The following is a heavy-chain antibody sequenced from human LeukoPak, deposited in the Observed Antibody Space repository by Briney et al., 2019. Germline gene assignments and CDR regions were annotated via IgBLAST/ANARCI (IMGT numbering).Heavy chain of an antibody. CDR2: ISYDGSNK. Sequence: GGSLRLSCAASGFTFSSYAMHWVRQAAGKGLEWVAVISYDGSNKYYADSVKGRFTISRDNSKNTLYLQMNSLRAEDTAVYYCARDDYSFDYWGQGTLVTVSS. J-gene: IGHJ4*02. V-gene: IGHV3-30*04. D-gene: IGHD3-16*01. CDR1: GFTFSSYA. CDR3: ARDDYSFDY.